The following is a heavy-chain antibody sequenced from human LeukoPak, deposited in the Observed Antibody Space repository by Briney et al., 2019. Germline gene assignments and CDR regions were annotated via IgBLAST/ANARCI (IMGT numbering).Heavy chain of an antibody. V-gene: IGHV4-59*08. Sequence: SETLSLTCTVSGDSISTYYWSWIRQPPGKGLEWIGYVYYSGATNSNPSLTSRVTISLETSKNQFSLRLTSVTAADTAVYYCARRVAVTGIYFFDHWGQGTPVTVSS. D-gene: IGHD3-3*02. CDR1: GDSISTYY. CDR3: ARRVAVTGIYFFDH. J-gene: IGHJ4*02. CDR2: VYYSGAT.